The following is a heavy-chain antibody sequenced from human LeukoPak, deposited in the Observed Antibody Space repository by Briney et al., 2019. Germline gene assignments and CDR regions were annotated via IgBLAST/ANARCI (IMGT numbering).Heavy chain of an antibody. CDR1: GYSFTSNW. J-gene: IGHJ4*02. D-gene: IGHD4-17*01. V-gene: IGHV5-51*01. Sequence: GESLKISCKASGYSFTSNWIAWVRQMPGKGLEWMGIIYPGDSDTRYSPSFQGQVTISADKSISTAYLQWSSLKASDTAMYYCARLSTARKTTVTTDFDYWGQGTLVTVSS. CDR3: ARLSTARKTTVTTDFDY. CDR2: IYPGDSDT.